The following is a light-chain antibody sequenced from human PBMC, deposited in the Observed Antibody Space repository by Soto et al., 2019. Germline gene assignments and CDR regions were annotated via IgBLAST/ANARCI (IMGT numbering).Light chain of an antibody. CDR3: QHYNDYSRM. CDR2: KAS. CDR1: QSVDSW. V-gene: IGKV1-5*03. Sequence: DIQMTQSPSTLSASIGDRVTITCRTSQSVDSWLAWYQQKPGKAPKLLIYKASNLQTGVLSRFSGSGSGTEFTLTISSLQPDDFATYYCQHYNDYSRMFGQGTKVEIK. J-gene: IGKJ1*01.